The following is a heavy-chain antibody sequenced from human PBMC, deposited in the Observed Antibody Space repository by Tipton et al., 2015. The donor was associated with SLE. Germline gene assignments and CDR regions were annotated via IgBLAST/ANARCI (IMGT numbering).Heavy chain of an antibody. CDR3: ARHAGDYAYFDS. Sequence: TLSLTCTVSGGSISSSNYYWGWIRQPPGKGLEWIGNIYYSGRTYYNPSLKSRVTISGDTSKNQFSLKVSSVTAADTAVYYCARHAGDYAYFDSWGQGILVTVSS. J-gene: IGHJ4*02. D-gene: IGHD4-17*01. CDR2: IYYSGRT. V-gene: IGHV4-39*07. CDR1: GGSISSSNYY.